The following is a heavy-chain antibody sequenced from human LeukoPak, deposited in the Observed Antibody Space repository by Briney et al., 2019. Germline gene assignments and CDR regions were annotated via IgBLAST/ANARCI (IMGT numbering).Heavy chain of an antibody. CDR1: GFTFSSYA. CDR2: ISGSGGST. J-gene: IGHJ4*01. V-gene: IGHV3-23*01. D-gene: IGHD3-16*02. CDR3: AKGERHYDYVWGSHRQ. Sequence: GGSLRLSCAASGFTFSSYAVSWVRQAPGKGLEWVSAISGSGGSTYYADSVKGRFTISRDNSKNTLYLQMNSLRAEDPAVYYCAKGERHYDYVWGSHRQRGQRALVNVSS.